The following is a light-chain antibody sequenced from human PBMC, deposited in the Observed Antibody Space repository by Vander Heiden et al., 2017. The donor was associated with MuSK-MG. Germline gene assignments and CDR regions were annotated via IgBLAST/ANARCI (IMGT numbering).Light chain of an antibody. CDR2: DAS. CDR3: QQYNSYSLT. CDR1: QGISSY. J-gene: IGKJ1*01. V-gene: IGKV1D-8*03. Sequence: VIWMTQSPSLLSASTGDRVTISCRMSQGISSYLAWYQQKPGKAPKLLIYDASSLESGVPSRFSGSGSGTEFTLTISSLQPDDFATYYCQQYNSYSLTFGQGTKVEIK.